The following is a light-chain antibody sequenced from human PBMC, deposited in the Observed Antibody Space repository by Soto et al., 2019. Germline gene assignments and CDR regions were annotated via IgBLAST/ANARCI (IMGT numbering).Light chain of an antibody. V-gene: IGKV3-20*01. CDR1: QTVSSGF. CDR3: HQYYSSPTT. CDR2: GAS. Sequence: EIVLTQSPGALSVSPGEIATVSFSASQTVSSGFLAWYQQKVGQAPRLLIYGASTRATGIPDRFSGSGSGTDFTLTIDRLEPEDFAVYYCHQYYSSPTTCGGGTKGDIK. J-gene: IGKJ4*01.